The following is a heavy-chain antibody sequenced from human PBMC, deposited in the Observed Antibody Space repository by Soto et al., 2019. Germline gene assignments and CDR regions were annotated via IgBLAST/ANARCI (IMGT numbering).Heavy chain of an antibody. CDR2: IRSKAYGGTT. D-gene: IGHD3-10*01. J-gene: IGHJ4*02. Sequence: GGSLRLSCTASGFTFGDYAMSWFRQAPGKGLEWVGLIRSKAYGGTTEYAASVKGRFTISRDDSKSIAYLQMNSLKTEDTAVYYCNYFGELLDNGNHYWGQGTLVTVSS. CDR1: GFTFGDYA. V-gene: IGHV3-49*03. CDR3: NYFGELLDNGNHY.